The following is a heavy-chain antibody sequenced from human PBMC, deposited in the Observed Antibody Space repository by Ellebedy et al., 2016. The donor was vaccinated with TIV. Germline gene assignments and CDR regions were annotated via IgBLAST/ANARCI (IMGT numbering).Heavy chain of an antibody. J-gene: IGHJ4*02. CDR2: IRSKANNYAT. CDR3: ARVRQKVYYDY. V-gene: IGHV3-73*01. Sequence: PGGSLRLSCAASGFTFSASAMHWVRQASGKGLEWVGRIRSKANNYATAYAASVKGRFTISRDDSKNTAYLLMNSLKTEDTAVYYCARVRQKVYYDYWGQGTLVTVSS. D-gene: IGHD3-10*01. CDR1: GFTFSASA.